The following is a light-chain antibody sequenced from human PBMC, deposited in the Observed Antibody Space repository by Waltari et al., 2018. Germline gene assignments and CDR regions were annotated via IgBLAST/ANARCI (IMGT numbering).Light chain of an antibody. CDR3: QQRSHWPMYT. CDR2: DTS. Sequence: EIVLTQSPATLSLSPGDRATLSCRASESIASPLVWYQQKHGQPPRILIDDTSNRAAGIPARFSGSVSGTDFSLTISSLEPEDFVVYYCQQRSHWPMYTFGQGTKLEIK. J-gene: IGKJ2*01. CDR1: ESIASP. V-gene: IGKV3-11*01.